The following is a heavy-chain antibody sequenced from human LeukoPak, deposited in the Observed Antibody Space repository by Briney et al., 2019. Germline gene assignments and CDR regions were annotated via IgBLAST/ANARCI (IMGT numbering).Heavy chain of an antibody. CDR1: GFTFSSYS. D-gene: IGHD6-6*01. CDR2: ISSSSSTI. J-gene: IGHJ4*02. Sequence: GGSPRLSCAASGFTFSSYSMNWVRQAPGKGLEWVSYISSSSSTIYYADSVKGRFTISRDNAKNSLYLQMNSLRAEDTAVYYCARDKYSSYDYWGQGTLVTVSS. CDR3: ARDKYSSYDY. V-gene: IGHV3-48*04.